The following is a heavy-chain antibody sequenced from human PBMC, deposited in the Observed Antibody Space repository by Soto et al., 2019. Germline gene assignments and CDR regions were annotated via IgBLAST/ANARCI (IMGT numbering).Heavy chain of an antibody. CDR2: IWCDGSNK. D-gene: IGHD4-17*01. V-gene: IGHV3-33*01. CDR1: GFTFSSYG. CDR3: ARDFWESYGDYFLAWDYYYGMDV. J-gene: IGHJ6*02. Sequence: GGSLRLSCAASGFTFSSYGMHWVRQAPGKGLEWVAVIWCDGSNKYYADSVKGRFTISRDNSKNTLYLQMNSLRAEDTAVYYCARDFWESYGDYFLAWDYYYGMDVWGQGTTVTVSS.